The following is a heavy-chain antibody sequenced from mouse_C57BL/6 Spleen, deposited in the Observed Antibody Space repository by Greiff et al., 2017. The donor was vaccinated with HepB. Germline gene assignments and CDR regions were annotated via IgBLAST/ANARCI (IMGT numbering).Heavy chain of an antibody. Sequence: QVQLQQSGAELVKPGASVKLSCKASGYTFTSYWMQWVKQRPGQGLEWIGEIDPSDSYTNYNQKFKGKATLTVDTSSSTAYMELSSLTSEDSAVYYCARRRGGRGAFAYWGQGTPVTVSS. CDR3: ARRRGGRGAFAY. CDR2: IDPSDSYT. J-gene: IGHJ4*01. V-gene: IGHV1-50*01. CDR1: GYTFTSYW.